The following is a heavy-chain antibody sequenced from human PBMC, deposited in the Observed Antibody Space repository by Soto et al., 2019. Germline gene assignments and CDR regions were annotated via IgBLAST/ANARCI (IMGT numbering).Heavy chain of an antibody. V-gene: IGHV3-23*01. CDR2: ISGSGGST. CDR3: AKLPAAQSYFDF. Sequence: EVQLLDSGGGLVQPGGSLRRSCAASGFTFITYAMSWVRQAPGKGLEWVSIISGSGGSTYYPDSVKGRFTISRDNSKNTLYLQMNSLRADDTAVYYCAKLPAAQSYFDFWGQGTLVTVSS. J-gene: IGHJ4*02. D-gene: IGHD2-2*01. CDR1: GFTFITYA.